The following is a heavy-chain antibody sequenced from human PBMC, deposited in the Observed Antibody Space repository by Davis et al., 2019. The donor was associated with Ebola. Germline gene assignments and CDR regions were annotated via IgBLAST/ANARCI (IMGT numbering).Heavy chain of an antibody. V-gene: IGHV4-34*01. J-gene: IGHJ6*02. CDR1: GGSFSGYY. Sequence: MPSETLSLTCAVYGGSFSGYYWSWIRQPPGKGLEWIGEINHSGSTNYNPPLKSRVTISVDTSKNQFSLKLSSVTAADTAVYYCARRPAVYYYYYGMDVWGQGTTVTVSS. CDR2: INHSGST. CDR3: ARRPAVYYYYYGMDV.